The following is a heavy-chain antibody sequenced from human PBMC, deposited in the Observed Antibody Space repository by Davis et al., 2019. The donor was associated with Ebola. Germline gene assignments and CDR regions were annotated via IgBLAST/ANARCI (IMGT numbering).Heavy chain of an antibody. CDR3: AKEKGHCTPNVCYAAGFDY. Sequence: GGSLRLSCAASGFTFSSYAMSWVRQAPGKGLEWVSAISGSGGSTYYADSVRGRFTISRDNSKNTLYLQMNSLRADDTAIYYCAKEKGHCTPNVCYAAGFDYWGQGALVTVSS. J-gene: IGHJ4*02. V-gene: IGHV3-23*01. CDR2: ISGSGGST. CDR1: GFTFSSYA. D-gene: IGHD2-8*01.